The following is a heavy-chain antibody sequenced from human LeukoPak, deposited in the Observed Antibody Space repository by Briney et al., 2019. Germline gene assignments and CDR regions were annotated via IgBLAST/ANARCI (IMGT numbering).Heavy chain of an antibody. Sequence: GGSLRLSCSASGFPFNTYAIHWVRQAPGKGLEYVAGISSNGDNTDFADSAKGRFTISRDNSKSTLFLQMNSLRAEDTAVYFCTRDSALLGVAFDLWGQGTVVTVSS. CDR3: TRDSALLGVAFDL. CDR2: ISSNGDNT. D-gene: IGHD2-15*01. V-gene: IGHV3-64D*06. CDR1: GFPFNTYA. J-gene: IGHJ3*01.